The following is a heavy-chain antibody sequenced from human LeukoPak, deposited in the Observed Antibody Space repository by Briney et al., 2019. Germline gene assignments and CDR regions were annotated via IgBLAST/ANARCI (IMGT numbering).Heavy chain of an antibody. CDR2: ISWNSGSI. V-gene: IGHV3-9*01. J-gene: IGHJ4*02. CDR3: AKAWAVTTSLDY. D-gene: IGHD4-17*01. CDR1: GFTLDDYA. Sequence: GGSLRLSCAASGFTLDDYAMHWVRQAPGKGLEWVSGISWNSGSIGYADSVKGRFTISRDNAKNSLYLQMNSLRAEDTALYYCAKAWAVTTSLDYWGQGTLVTVSS.